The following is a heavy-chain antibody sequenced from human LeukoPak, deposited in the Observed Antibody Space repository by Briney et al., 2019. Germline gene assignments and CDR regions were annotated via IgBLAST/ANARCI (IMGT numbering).Heavy chain of an antibody. Sequence: ASVKVSCKASGYTFTSYYMHWVRQAPGQGLEWMGIINPSGGSTSYAQKFQGRVTMTRDTSTSTVYMELSSLRSEDTAVYYCARGGSKYDYVWGSYRYYGGPDYWGQGTLVTVSS. V-gene: IGHV1-46*01. CDR2: INPSGGST. CDR1: GYTFTSYY. J-gene: IGHJ4*02. CDR3: ARGGSKYDYVWGSYRYYGGPDY. D-gene: IGHD3-16*02.